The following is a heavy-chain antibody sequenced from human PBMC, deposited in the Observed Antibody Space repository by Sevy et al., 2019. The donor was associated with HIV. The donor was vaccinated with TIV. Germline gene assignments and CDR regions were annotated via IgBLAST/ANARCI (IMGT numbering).Heavy chain of an antibody. V-gene: IGHV1-69*13. J-gene: IGHJ4*02. Sequence: ASVKVSCKASGGTFSSYAISWVRQAPGQGLEWMGGIIPIFGTANYAQKFQGRVTITADESTSTAYMELSSLRSEDTAVYYCARDRLRFGGFDYWGQRTLVTVSS. CDR3: ARDRLRFGGFDY. D-gene: IGHD3-16*01. CDR2: IIPIFGTA. CDR1: GGTFSSYA.